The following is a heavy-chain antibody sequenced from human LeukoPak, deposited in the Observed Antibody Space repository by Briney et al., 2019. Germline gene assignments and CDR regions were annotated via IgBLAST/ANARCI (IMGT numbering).Heavy chain of an antibody. D-gene: IGHD5-12*01. CDR3: IRTLIVATSPYMDV. CDR2: VNSDGTGT. Sequence: PGGSLRLSCAASGFTFSSYWMNWVRQAPGKGLVWVSRVNSDGTGTTYADSVEGRFTISRDNAKNTVYLQMNSLRAEDTAIYYCIRTLIVATSPYMDVWGKGTTVTVSS. V-gene: IGHV3-74*01. J-gene: IGHJ6*03. CDR1: GFTFSSYW.